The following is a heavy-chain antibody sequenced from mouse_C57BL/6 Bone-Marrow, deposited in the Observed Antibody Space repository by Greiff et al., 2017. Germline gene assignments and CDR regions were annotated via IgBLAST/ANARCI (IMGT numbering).Heavy chain of an antibody. Sequence: QVQLQQSGAELVRPGTSVKVSCKASGYAFTNYLIEWVKQRPGQGLEWIGVINPGSGGTNSNEKFKGKATLTADKSASTAYMQLSSLTSEDSAVYFCARKYYYAMDYWGQGTSVTVSS. CDR1: GYAFTNYL. CDR2: INPGSGGT. CDR3: ARKYYYAMDY. J-gene: IGHJ4*01. V-gene: IGHV1-54*01.